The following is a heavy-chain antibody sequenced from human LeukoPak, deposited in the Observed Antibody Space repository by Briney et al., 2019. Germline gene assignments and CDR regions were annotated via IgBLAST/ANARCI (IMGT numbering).Heavy chain of an antibody. D-gene: IGHD3-3*01. CDR1: GFSFSTYD. J-gene: IGHJ4*02. CDR2: LSSTGGTR. V-gene: IGHV3-48*01. Sequence: RGSLRLSCVASGFSFSTYDMNWVRQAPGKGLEWVSYLSSTGGTRYYANSVKGRFTISRDDAKNSLYLQISSLRAEDTAVYYCARAARPKLRFLDFDYWGQGTLLTVSS. CDR3: ARAARPKLRFLDFDY.